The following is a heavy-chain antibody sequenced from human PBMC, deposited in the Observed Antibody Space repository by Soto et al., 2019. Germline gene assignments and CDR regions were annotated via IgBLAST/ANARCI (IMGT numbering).Heavy chain of an antibody. CDR2: IKSKTDGGTT. CDR3: ATEPQAPDDILTGYYNGIDY. J-gene: IGHJ4*02. CDR1: GFTFSNAW. D-gene: IGHD3-9*01. V-gene: IGHV3-15*01. Sequence: GGSLRLSCAASGFTFSNAWMSWVRQAPGKGLERVGRIKSKTDGGTTDYAAPVKGRFTISRDDSKNALYLQMNSLKTEDTAVYYGATEPQAPDDILTGYYNGIDYWGQGTLVTVSS.